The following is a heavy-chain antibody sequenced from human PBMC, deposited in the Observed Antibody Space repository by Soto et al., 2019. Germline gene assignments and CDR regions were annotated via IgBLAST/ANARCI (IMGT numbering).Heavy chain of an antibody. CDR3: ARVIAMDLLLHTAPGY. CDR2: ISVGRSTI. Sequence: EVQLVESGGGLVQPGGSLRLSCVASGFTFSSYSMNWVRQAPGKGLEWVSYISVGRSTIYYADSVEGRFTISIDNAKNSVYLQMNSLRDEDTAVYYCARVIAMDLLLHTAPGYWGQGTLVTVSS. J-gene: IGHJ4*02. D-gene: IGHD5-18*01. V-gene: IGHV3-48*02. CDR1: GFTFSSYS.